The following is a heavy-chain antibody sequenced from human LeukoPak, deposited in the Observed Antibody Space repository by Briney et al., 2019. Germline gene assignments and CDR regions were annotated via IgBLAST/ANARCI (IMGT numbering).Heavy chain of an antibody. CDR2: INSDGSST. CDR3: ARDDYFDTNNYADDGFDI. Sequence: GGSLRLSCAASGFTFSSYWMHWVRQAPGKGLVWVSRINSDGSSTSYADSVKGRFTISRDNAKNSLYLQMNSLRAEDTAVYYCARDDYFDTNNYADDGFDIWGQGTMVTVSS. CDR1: GFTFSSYW. J-gene: IGHJ3*02. D-gene: IGHD3-22*01. V-gene: IGHV3-74*01.